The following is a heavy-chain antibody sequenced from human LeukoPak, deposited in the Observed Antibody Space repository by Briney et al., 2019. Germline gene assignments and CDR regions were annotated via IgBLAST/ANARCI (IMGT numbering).Heavy chain of an antibody. D-gene: IGHD4-11*01. Sequence: GGSLRLSCAVSGDTFISHTMIWVRHAPGKGVEWISYIGYSGSPIYYADSVKGRFGISRDDAKTSLYLHMNSLGAEDTAFYYCAREYDSRARFDSWGQGILVTVSS. CDR3: AREYDSRARFDS. V-gene: IGHV3-48*01. J-gene: IGHJ4*02. CDR2: IGYSGSPI. CDR1: GDTFISHT.